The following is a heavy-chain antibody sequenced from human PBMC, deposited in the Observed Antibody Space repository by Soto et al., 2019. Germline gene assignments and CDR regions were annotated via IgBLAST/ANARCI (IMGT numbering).Heavy chain of an antibody. V-gene: IGHV4-39*01. CDR1: GGSTRSSSYY. CDR3: ARLGYYGSGAMGNDS. Sequence: SETLSLTCTFSGGSTRSSSYYLGWIRQPPGKGLEWIGSIYYSGSTYYNPSLKSRVTMYIDTYKNQFSLKLTSVTAADTAVYYCARLGYYGSGAMGNDSWGQRTLVTVSS. D-gene: IGHD3-10*01. CDR2: IYYSGST. J-gene: IGHJ5*01.